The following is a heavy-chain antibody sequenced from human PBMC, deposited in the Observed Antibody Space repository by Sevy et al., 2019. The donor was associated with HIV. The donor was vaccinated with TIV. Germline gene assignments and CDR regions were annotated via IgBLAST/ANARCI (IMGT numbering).Heavy chain of an antibody. CDR3: AITKDYYDNSGYPFDY. J-gene: IGHJ4*02. V-gene: IGHV1-24*01. D-gene: IGHD3-22*01. CDR2: FDPEDGKT. Sequence: ASVKVSCKVAGYTLTKLSMHWVRQAPGKGLAWMGTFDPEDGKTIYAQKFQGRVTMTEDTSIDTDYMELSSLRSEDTAVFYCAITKDYYDNSGYPFDYWGQGTLVTVSS. CDR1: GYTLTKLS.